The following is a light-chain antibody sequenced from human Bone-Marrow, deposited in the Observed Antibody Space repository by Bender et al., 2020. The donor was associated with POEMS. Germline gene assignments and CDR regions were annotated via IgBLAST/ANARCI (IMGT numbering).Light chain of an antibody. CDR3: QVWDSSTDYPV. CDR2: DDS. V-gene: IGLV3-21*02. CDR1: NIGDKT. J-gene: IGLJ2*01. Sequence: SYVLTQSPSVSVAPGQTARIICGRSNIGDKTVHWYQQRPGQAPVLVVYDDSDRPSGIPERFSGSNSGNPATLTISRGEVGDEADYYCQVWDSSTDYPVFGGGTKLTVL.